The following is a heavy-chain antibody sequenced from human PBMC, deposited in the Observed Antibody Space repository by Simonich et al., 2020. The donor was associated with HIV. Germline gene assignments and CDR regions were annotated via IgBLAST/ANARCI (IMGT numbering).Heavy chain of an antibody. CDR3: ARDFYYCSNGVCYTGGVVDY. Sequence: QVQLVESGGGVVQPGRSLRLSCAASGFTFSDYAMHWVRQAPGKGVEGVTISADDRNNKYSPDSVKGRITISRDNSKNTVYLQMNSLRAEDTAVYFCARDFYYCSNGVCYTGGVVDYWGQGSLVTVSS. J-gene: IGHJ4*02. CDR1: GFTFSDYA. D-gene: IGHD2-8*01. CDR2: SADDRNNK. V-gene: IGHV3-30*07.